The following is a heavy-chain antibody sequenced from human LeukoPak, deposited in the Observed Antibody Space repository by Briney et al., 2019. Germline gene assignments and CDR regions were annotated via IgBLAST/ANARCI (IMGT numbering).Heavy chain of an antibody. J-gene: IGHJ4*02. V-gene: IGHV3-74*01. CDR3: VRGTTNWYGVDY. D-gene: IGHD1-20*01. Sequence: GGSLRLSCAASGFTSSNSYMHWVRQAPGKGLEWLSYMNREGSIIGHADSVKGRFTMSRDNARDTLHLQMNSLRDDDTAVYFCVRGTTNWYGVDYWGRGTLVTVSS. CDR2: MNREGSII. CDR1: GFTSSNSY.